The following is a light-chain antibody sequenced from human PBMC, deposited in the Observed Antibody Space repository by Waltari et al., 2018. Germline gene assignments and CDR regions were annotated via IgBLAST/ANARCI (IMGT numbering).Light chain of an antibody. J-gene: IGKJ1*01. V-gene: IGKV1-5*03. CDR3: QQYNIYWT. Sequence: DIQMTQSPSTLSASVGDRVTITCRASQSISSWLAWYQQKPGKAPKLLIYKASSLESGVPSRFRGSGSGTEFTLTISSLQPYDFATYYCQQYNIYWTFGQGTKVEIK. CDR2: KAS. CDR1: QSISSW.